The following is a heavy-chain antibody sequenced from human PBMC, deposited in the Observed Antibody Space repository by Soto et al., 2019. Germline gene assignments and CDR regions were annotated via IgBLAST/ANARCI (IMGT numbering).Heavy chain of an antibody. D-gene: IGHD3-22*01. V-gene: IGHV5-10-1*01. CDR3: AIQIYDFDTGPYFQYYFAF. J-gene: IGHJ4*02. Sequence: ESLKISCKGSGYSFAGYWITWVRQKPGKGLEWMGRIDPSDSQTYYSPSFRGHVTISVTKSITTVFLQWSSLRASDTAMYYCAIQIYDFDTGPYFQYYFAFRGQGTPITVSA. CDR2: IDPSDSQT. CDR1: GYSFAGYW.